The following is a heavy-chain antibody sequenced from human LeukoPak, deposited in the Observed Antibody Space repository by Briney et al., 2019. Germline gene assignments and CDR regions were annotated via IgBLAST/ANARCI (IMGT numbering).Heavy chain of an antibody. CDR2: IYYSGST. V-gene: IGHV4-39*01. D-gene: IGHD1-26*01. Sequence: PSETLSLTCTVSGGSISSSSYYWGWIRQPPGKGLGWIGSIYYSGSTYYNPSLKRRVTISVDTSKNQFSLKLSSVTAADTAVYYCARQEVVGATGGDYWGQGTLVTVSS. CDR1: GGSISSSSYY. J-gene: IGHJ4*02. CDR3: ARQEVVGATGGDY.